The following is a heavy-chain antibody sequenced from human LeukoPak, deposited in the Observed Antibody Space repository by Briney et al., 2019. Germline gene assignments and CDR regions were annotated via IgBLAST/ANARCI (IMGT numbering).Heavy chain of an antibody. J-gene: IGHJ4*02. D-gene: IGHD3-22*01. CDR2: ISVYNGDT. Sequence: ASVKVSCKASGYTFTSYGITWVRQAPGQGLEWMGWISVYNGDTNYEQKLQGRVTMTTETSTSTAYMELRSLRSNDTAVYYCASNTGSDCSGYAYWGQGTLVTISS. CDR1: GYTFTSYG. V-gene: IGHV1-18*01. CDR3: ASNTGSDCSGYAY.